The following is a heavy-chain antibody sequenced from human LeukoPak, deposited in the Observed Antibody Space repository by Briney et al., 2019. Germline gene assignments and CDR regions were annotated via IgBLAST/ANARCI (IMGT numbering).Heavy chain of an antibody. CDR3: ARNGTEAVAGRPNPGDY. J-gene: IGHJ4*02. D-gene: IGHD6-19*01. CDR2: ISSSSSYI. V-gene: IGHV3-21*01. Sequence: PGGSLRLSCAASGFTFSSYSMNWVRQAPGKGPEWVSSISSSSSYIYYADSVKGRFTISRDNAKNSLYLQMNSLRAEDTAVYYCARNGTEAVAGRPNPGDYWGQGTLLTVSS. CDR1: GFTFSSYS.